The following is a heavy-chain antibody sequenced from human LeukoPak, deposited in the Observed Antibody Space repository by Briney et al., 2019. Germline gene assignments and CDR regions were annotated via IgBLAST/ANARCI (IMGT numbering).Heavy chain of an antibody. CDR2: INEDGGGR. Sequence: GGSLRLSCAASGFTFSSYWMTWVRQAPGKGLEWVANINEDGGGRYYVDSVKGRFTISRDNAQNSLYLQMNSLRAEDTAIYYCVRDRGTYRPIDYWGQGTLVTVSS. CDR3: VRDRGTYRPIDY. V-gene: IGHV3-7*03. CDR1: GFTFSSYW. D-gene: IGHD1-26*01. J-gene: IGHJ4*02.